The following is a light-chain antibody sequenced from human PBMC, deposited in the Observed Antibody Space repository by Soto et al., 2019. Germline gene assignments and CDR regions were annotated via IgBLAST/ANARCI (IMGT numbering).Light chain of an antibody. CDR2: SDN. Sequence: QSVLTQPPSASGTPGQRVTISCSGSSSNLGSNSVNWYQQVPGTAPKLLISSDNQRPSGVPDRFSGSQSGNTASLTISGLQAEDEADYYCSSYTSSSTLVFGGGTKLTVL. CDR3: SSYTSSSTLV. V-gene: IGLV1-44*01. J-gene: IGLJ3*02. CDR1: SSNLGSNS.